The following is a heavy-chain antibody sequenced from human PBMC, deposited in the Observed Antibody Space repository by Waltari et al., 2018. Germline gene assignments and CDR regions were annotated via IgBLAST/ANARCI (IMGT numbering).Heavy chain of an antibody. Sequence: EVQLVESGGGLVQPGGSLRLSCAASGFTFSDHYMEWVRQAPGKGLEWVGRSRNKANSYTTEYAASVKGRFTISRDDSDNSLYLQMSSLKTEDTAVYYCARSGLRWGGMSYFDYWGQGTVVTVSS. D-gene: IGHD4-17*01. V-gene: IGHV3-72*01. CDR3: ARSGLRWGGMSYFDY. CDR1: GFTFSDHY. J-gene: IGHJ4*02. CDR2: SRNKANSYTT.